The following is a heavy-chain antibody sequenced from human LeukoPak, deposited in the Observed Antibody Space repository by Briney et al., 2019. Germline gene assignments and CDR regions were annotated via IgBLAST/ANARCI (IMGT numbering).Heavy chain of an antibody. CDR2: INHSGST. V-gene: IGHV4-34*01. D-gene: IGHD2/OR15-2a*01. CDR1: GGSFSGYY. CDR3: ARHSTLLISRWFDP. Sequence: SETLSLTCAVYGGSFSGYYWSWIRQPPGKGLEWIGEINHSGSTNYNPSLKRRVTISVDTSKNQFSLKLTSVTAADTALYYCARHSTLLISRWFDPWGQGTLVIVSS. J-gene: IGHJ5*02.